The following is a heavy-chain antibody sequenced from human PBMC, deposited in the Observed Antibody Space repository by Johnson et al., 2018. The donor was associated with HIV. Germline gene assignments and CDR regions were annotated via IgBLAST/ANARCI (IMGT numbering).Heavy chain of an antibody. J-gene: IGHJ3*02. CDR1: GFTFSTYD. D-gene: IGHD6-19*01. V-gene: IGHV3-13*01. CDR3: TRGVGIAVAGNDAFDI. Sequence: VQLVESGGGLVQPGGSLRLSCAASGFTFSTYDMHWVRQATGKGLEWVSAIGTAGDTYYPGSVKGRFTISRENAKNSLYLQMTSLRAGDTAVYYCTRGVGIAVAGNDAFDIWGQGTKVTVSS. CDR2: IGTAGDT.